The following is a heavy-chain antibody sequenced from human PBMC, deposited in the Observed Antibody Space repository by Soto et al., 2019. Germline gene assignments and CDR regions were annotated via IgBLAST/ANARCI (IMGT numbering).Heavy chain of an antibody. J-gene: IGHJ6*03. CDR2: IWYDGSNK. V-gene: IGHV3-33*01. D-gene: IGHD2-2*01. Sequence: QVQLVESGGGVVQPGRSLRLSCAASGFTFSSYGMHWVRQAPGKGLEWVAGIWYDGSNKYYADSVKGRFTISRDNSKNTLYLQMNSLRAEDTAVYYCARDQQLLRQGYYYYYMDVWGKGTTVTVSS. CDR1: GFTFSSYG. CDR3: ARDQQLLRQGYYYYYMDV.